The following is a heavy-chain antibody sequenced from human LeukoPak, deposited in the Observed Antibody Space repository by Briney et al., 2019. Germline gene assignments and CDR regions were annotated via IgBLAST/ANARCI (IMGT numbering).Heavy chain of an antibody. CDR3: ARKGGDYDFWSAMDV. CDR2: INPSGGST. CDR1: GYTFTSYY. V-gene: IGHV1-46*03. D-gene: IGHD3-3*01. J-gene: IGHJ6*04. Sequence: GASVKVSCXASGYTFTSYYMHWVRQAHGQGLEWMGIINPSGGSTSYAQKFQGRVTMTRGTSTSTVYMELSSLRSEDTAVYYCARKGGDYDFWSAMDVWGKGTTVTVSS.